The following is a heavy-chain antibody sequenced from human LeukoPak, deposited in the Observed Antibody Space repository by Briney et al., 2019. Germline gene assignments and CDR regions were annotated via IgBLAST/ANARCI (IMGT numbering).Heavy chain of an antibody. CDR3: AREAERGDSSSYYGYYFDY. D-gene: IGHD3-22*01. V-gene: IGHV3-21*01. CDR2: ISTSSTYI. Sequence: GGSLRLSCEASGFTFSSYSMNWVRQAPGKGLEWVSSISTSSTYIYYADSVKGRFTISRDSAKNSLYLQMNSLRAEDTAVYYCAREAERGDSSSYYGYYFDYWGQEPWSPSPQ. J-gene: IGHJ4*01. CDR1: GFTFSSYS.